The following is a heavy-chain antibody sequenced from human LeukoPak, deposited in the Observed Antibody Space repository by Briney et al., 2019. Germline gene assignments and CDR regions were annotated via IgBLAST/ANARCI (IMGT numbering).Heavy chain of an antibody. Sequence: GGSLRLSCAASGFTFSSYAMSWVRQAPGKGLEWVSAISGSGGSTYYADSVKGRFTISRDNSKNMLYLQMNSLRAEDTAVYYCAKGLLGYYYGSGSYYMGFDYWGQGTLVTVSS. CDR3: AKGLLGYYYGSGSYYMGFDY. CDR1: GFTFSSYA. J-gene: IGHJ4*02. D-gene: IGHD3-10*01. CDR2: ISGSGGST. V-gene: IGHV3-23*01.